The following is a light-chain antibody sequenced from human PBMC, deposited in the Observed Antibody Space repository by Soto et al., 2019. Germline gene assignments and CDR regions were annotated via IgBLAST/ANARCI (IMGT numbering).Light chain of an antibody. Sequence: EIVMTQSPATLSVSPGERATLSCRASQSVSSNLAWYQQKPGQAPRLLIYGASPRATGIPARFSGSGSGTEFTLTISGLHSEDFAVYYCQQYNNWPRGTFGQGTKLEIK. CDR2: GAS. CDR3: QQYNNWPRGT. J-gene: IGKJ2*02. V-gene: IGKV3-15*01. CDR1: QSVSSN.